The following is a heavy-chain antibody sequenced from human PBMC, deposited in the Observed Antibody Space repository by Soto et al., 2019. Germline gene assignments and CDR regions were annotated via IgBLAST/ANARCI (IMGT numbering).Heavy chain of an antibody. CDR1: GFIVNSNY. CDR2: IYSGGSI. D-gene: IGHD3-10*01. V-gene: IGHV3-66*01. CDR3: ATTFYGSWNDYRSYQPFF. Sequence: GGSLRLSCAASGFIVNSNYMSWVRQAPGKGLEWVSTIYSGGSIYYADSVQGRFTVSRDNSKNTLYLQMSSLRAEDTAMYHCATTFYGSWNDYRSYQPFFWGQRTPVTVSS. J-gene: IGHJ4*02.